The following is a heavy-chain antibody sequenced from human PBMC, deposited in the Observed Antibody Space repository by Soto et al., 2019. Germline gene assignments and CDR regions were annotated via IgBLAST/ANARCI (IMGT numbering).Heavy chain of an antibody. V-gene: IGHV3-30-3*01. J-gene: IGHJ6*02. CDR1: GFTFSSYA. CDR3: ARDESPLYSSSWYGEGYYYYGMDV. Sequence: QVQLVESGGGVVQPGRSLRLSCAASGFTFSSYAMHWVRQAPGKGLEWVAVISYDGSNKYYADSVKGRFTISRDNSKNTLYLQMNSLRAEDTAVYYCARDESPLYSSSWYGEGYYYYGMDVWGQGTTVTVSS. D-gene: IGHD6-13*01. CDR2: ISYDGSNK.